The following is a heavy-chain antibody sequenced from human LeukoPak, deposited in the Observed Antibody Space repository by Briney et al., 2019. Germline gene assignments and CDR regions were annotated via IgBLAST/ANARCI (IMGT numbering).Heavy chain of an antibody. CDR2: INHSGST. CDR3: ARAPSTVVTRYFQH. J-gene: IGHJ1*01. D-gene: IGHD4-23*01. Sequence: SETLSLTCAVYGGSFSGYYWSWIRQPPGKGLEWIGEINHSGSTNYNPSLKSRVTISVDTSKNQFSLKLSSVTAADTAVYYCARAPSTVVTRYFQHWGQGTLVTVSS. CDR1: GGSFSGYY. V-gene: IGHV4-34*01.